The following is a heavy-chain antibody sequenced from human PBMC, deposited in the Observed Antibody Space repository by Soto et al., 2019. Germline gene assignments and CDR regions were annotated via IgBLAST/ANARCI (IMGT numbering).Heavy chain of an antibody. V-gene: IGHV1-46*01. CDR1: GYNFTSYY. CDR3: ARGGEWLQLDY. J-gene: IGHJ4*02. Sequence: QVQLVQSGAEVKKPGASVRVSCKASGYNFTSYYMHWVRQAPRQGLEWMGIVNPNGGGTSYAQKFQGRVTMTRDTSTSTGYMELTGLRSGDTAVYYCARGGEWLQLDYWGQGTLVTVSS. CDR2: VNPNGGGT. D-gene: IGHD5-12*01.